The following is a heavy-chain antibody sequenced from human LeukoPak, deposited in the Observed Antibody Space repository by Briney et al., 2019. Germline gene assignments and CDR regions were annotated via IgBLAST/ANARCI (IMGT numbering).Heavy chain of an antibody. J-gene: IGHJ4*02. CDR2: IYYSGST. CDR1: GRSISSGGYY. Sequence: TLSLTCTVSGRSISSGGYYWSWIRQPPGKGLEWIGYIYYSGSTYYTPSLKSRVTISVDTSKNQFSLKLSSVTAADTAVYYCARGRTNFDYWGQGTLVTVSS. CDR3: ARGRTNFDY. V-gene: IGHV4-31*03.